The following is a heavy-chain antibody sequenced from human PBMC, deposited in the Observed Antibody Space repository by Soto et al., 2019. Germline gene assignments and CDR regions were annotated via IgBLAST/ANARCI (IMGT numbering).Heavy chain of an antibody. CDR3: ARGNALERRRWPLDY. CDR2: INHSGST. V-gene: IGHV4-34*01. D-gene: IGHD1-1*01. CDR1: GGSFSGYY. Sequence: SETLSLTCAVYGGSFSGYYWSWIRQPPGKGLEWIGEINHSGSTNYNPSLKSRVTISVDTSKNQFSLKLSSVTAADTAVYYCARGNALERRRWPLDYWGQGTLVTVSS. J-gene: IGHJ4*02.